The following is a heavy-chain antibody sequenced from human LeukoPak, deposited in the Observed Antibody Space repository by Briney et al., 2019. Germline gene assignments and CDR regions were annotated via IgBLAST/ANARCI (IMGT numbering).Heavy chain of an antibody. V-gene: IGHV4-31*03. CDR1: GGSISSGGYY. J-gene: IGHJ4*02. CDR2: IYYSGST. D-gene: IGHD1-1*01. Sequence: SENLSLTCTVSGGSISSGGYYWSWIRQHPGKGLEWIGYIYYSGSTYYNPSLKSRVTVSVDTSKNQFSLKLSPVTAADTAVYYCARDTPDGSFDYWGQGTLVTVSS. CDR3: ARDTPDGSFDY.